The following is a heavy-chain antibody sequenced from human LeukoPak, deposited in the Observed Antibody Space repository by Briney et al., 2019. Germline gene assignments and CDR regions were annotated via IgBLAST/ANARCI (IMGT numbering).Heavy chain of an antibody. CDR3: GVCSGGSCCFDY. V-gene: IGHV4-34*01. CDR2: INHSGSS. J-gene: IGHJ4*02. CDR1: GGSFSGYY. D-gene: IGHD2-15*01. Sequence: SETLSLTCAVYGGSFSGYYWSWIRQPPGKGLEWIGEINHSGSSNYNPSLKSRVTISVDTSKNQFSLKLSSVTAADTAVYYCGVCSGGSCCFDYWGQGTLVTVSS.